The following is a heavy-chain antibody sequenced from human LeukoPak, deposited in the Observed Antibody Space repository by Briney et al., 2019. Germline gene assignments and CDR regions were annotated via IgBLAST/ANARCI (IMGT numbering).Heavy chain of an antibody. CDR1: GGSFNGYY. D-gene: IGHD6-6*01. CDR2: INHSGST. J-gene: IGHJ4*02. CDR3: ATGVIAARLPYFDY. Sequence: SETLSHTCAVYGGSFNGYYWSWIRQPPGKGLEWIGEINHSGSTNYNPSLKSRVTISVDTSKNQFSLKLSSVTAADTAVYYCATGVIAARLPYFDYWGQGTLVTVSS. V-gene: IGHV4-34*01.